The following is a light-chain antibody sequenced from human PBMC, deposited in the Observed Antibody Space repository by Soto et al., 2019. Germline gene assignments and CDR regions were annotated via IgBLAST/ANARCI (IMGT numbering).Light chain of an antibody. CDR1: QSVSTD. J-gene: IGKJ3*01. CDR2: GAS. Sequence: VMTQSPPTLSVSPGEGATLSCRASQSVSTDLAWYQQKPGQAPRLLIYGASTRATDVPARFSGGGSGTEFTLTISSLHSEDVAIYYCQQYNDWPPITFGPGTKVDIK. CDR3: QQYNDWPPIT. V-gene: IGKV3-15*01.